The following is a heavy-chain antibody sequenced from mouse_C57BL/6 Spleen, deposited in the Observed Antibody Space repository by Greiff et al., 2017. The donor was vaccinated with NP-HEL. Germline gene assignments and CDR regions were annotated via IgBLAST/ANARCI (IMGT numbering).Heavy chain of an antibody. J-gene: IGHJ3*01. D-gene: IGHD2-5*01. Sequence: QVQLQQPGAELVKPGASVKMSCKASGYTFTSYWITWVKQRPGQGLEWIGDIYPGSGSTNYNEKFKCKATLTVDTSTITAYMQISILTSEDSAVYYCARSGAYSSNYAAYRGQGTLVTVSA. V-gene: IGHV1-55*01. CDR1: GYTFTSYW. CDR3: ARSGAYSSNYAAY. CDR2: IYPGSGST.